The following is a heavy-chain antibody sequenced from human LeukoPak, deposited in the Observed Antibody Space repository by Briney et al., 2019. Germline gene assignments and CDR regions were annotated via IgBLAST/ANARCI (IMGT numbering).Heavy chain of an antibody. CDR1: GYTFTSYY. D-gene: IGHD4/OR15-4a*01. J-gene: IGHJ6*03. Sequence: ASVKVSCKASGYTFTSYYMHWVRQAPGQGLEWMGIINPSGGSTSYAQKFQGRVTMTRDMSTSTVYMELSSLRSEDTAVYYCARGRREYNSGAYYYYYYMDVWGKGTTVTISS. CDR2: INPSGGST. V-gene: IGHV1-46*01. CDR3: ARGRREYNSGAYYYYYYMDV.